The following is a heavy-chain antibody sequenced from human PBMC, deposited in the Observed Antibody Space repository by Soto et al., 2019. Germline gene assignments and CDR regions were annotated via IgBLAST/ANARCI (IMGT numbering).Heavy chain of an antibody. CDR2: ISAYNGNT. CDR1: GYTFTSYG. CDR3: ARGRFLEWLLYYFDY. D-gene: IGHD3-3*01. Sequence: ASVKVSCKASGYTFTSYGISWVRQAPGQGLEWMGWISAYNGNTNYAQKLQGRVTMTTDTSTSTAYMELSSLRSEDTAVYYCARGRFLEWLLYYFDYWGQGTLVTAPQ. V-gene: IGHV1-18*01. J-gene: IGHJ4*02.